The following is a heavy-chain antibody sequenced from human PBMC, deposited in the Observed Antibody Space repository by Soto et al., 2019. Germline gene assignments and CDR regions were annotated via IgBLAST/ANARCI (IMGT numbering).Heavy chain of an antibody. D-gene: IGHD6-19*01. CDR1: GFTFSSHW. Sequence: GGSLRLSCAASGFTFSSHWMHWVRQAPGKGLVWVSRINSDGSGTSYADSVKGRFTISRDNAKNTLYLQMNSLRAEDTAVYYCAKDLFSTVAGFDYWGQGTLVTVSS. CDR2: INSDGSGT. V-gene: IGHV3-74*01. CDR3: AKDLFSTVAGFDY. J-gene: IGHJ4*02.